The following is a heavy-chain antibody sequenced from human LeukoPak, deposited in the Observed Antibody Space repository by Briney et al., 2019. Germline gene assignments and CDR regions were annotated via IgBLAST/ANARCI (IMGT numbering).Heavy chain of an antibody. J-gene: IGHJ4*02. V-gene: IGHV3-21*01. CDR3: ARVPHCSGGSCYNFDY. Sequence: GSLRLSCAASGFTFSSYSMNWVRQAPGKGLEWVSSISSSSSYIYYADSVKGRFTISRDNAKNSLYLQMNSLRAEDTAVYYCARVPHCSGGSCYNFDYWGQGTLVTVSS. CDR2: ISSSSSYI. D-gene: IGHD2-15*01. CDR1: GFTFSSYS.